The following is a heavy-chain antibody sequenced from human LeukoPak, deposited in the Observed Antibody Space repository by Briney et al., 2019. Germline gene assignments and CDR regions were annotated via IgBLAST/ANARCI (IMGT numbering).Heavy chain of an antibody. Sequence: SETLSLTCTLSGGSISSYYGSCMRQPPGKGLEGSGDIYYSGITNYNPSPKRRVTLSVDTPKNQFSLKLSSVTAADTAVYYCARKAKWVHSSSWRDNWFDPWGQGTLVTVSS. CDR1: GGSISSYY. V-gene: IGHV4-59*01. CDR2: IYYSGIT. J-gene: IGHJ5*02. D-gene: IGHD6-13*01. CDR3: ARKAKWVHSSSWRDNWFDP.